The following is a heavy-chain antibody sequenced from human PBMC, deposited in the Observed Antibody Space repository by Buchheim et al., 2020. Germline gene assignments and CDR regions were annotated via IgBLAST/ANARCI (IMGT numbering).Heavy chain of an antibody. Sequence: QVQLVESGGDVVQPGRSLRLSCAASGFTFTDYGMHWVRQAPGKGLEWVAAISSDGSDKYYADSVKGRFTISRDKSKNTLFMQMNSLRVEDTAMYYCSTDWGYCIGGSCYPPFNYWGQGTL. CDR3: STDWGYCIGGSCYPPFNY. CDR1: GFTFTDYG. V-gene: IGHV3-30*03. J-gene: IGHJ4*02. D-gene: IGHD2-15*01. CDR2: ISSDGSDK.